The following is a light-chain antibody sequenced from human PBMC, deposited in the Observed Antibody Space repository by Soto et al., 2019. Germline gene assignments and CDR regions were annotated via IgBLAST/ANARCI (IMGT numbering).Light chain of an antibody. CDR1: QSVSSN. J-gene: IGKJ5*01. V-gene: IGKV3-15*01. CDR2: GAS. Sequence: IEITQSPATLSVSPGERATLPCRASQSVSSNLAWYQQKPGQAPRLLIYGASTRATGIPARFSGSGSGTEFTLTIRTLQSEDFAVYYCQQYNNWPLTFGQGTRLEIK. CDR3: QQYNNWPLT.